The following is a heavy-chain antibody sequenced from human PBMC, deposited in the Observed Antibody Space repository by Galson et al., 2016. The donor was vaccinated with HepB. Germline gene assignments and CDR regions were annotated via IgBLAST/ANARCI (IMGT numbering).Heavy chain of an antibody. CDR3: ARGTRYNWNYLDY. D-gene: IGHD1-20*01. V-gene: IGHV4-34*01. CDR1: GGSFRDYY. CDR2: VNHSGST. Sequence: SETLSLTCTLNGGSFRDYYWSWIRQPPGKGLEWIGEVNHSGSTNYNPSLKPRATVSLDTSETQFSLNLTSVTAADTAVYYCARGTRYNWNYLDYWGQGNLVTVSS. J-gene: IGHJ4*02.